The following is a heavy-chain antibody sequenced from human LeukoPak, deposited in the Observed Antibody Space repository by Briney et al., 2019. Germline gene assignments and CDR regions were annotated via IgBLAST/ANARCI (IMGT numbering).Heavy chain of an antibody. D-gene: IGHD6-19*01. J-gene: IGHJ4*02. CDR1: GGTFSSYA. CDR2: IIPIFGTA. Sequence: SVKVSCKASGGTFSSYAISWVRQAPGQGLEWMGGIIPIFGTANYAQKFQGRVTITADKSTSTAYMELSSLRSEDTAVYYCARAGSSGWKGLDYWGQGTLVTVSS. V-gene: IGHV1-69*06. CDR3: ARAGSSGWKGLDY.